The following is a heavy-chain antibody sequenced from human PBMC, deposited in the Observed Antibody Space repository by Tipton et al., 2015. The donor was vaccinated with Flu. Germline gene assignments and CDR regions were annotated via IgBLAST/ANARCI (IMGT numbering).Heavy chain of an antibody. V-gene: IGHV4-4*07. CDR2: IYTSGST. D-gene: IGHD3-3*01. J-gene: IGHJ6*02. Sequence: LRLSCTVSGGSISSYYWSWIRQPAGKGLEWIGRIYTSGSTNYNPSLKSRVTMSVDTSKNQFSLKLSSVTAADTAVYYCARDGDDDFWSGDRQADYYGMDVWGQGTTVTVSS. CDR1: GGSISSYY. CDR3: ARDGDDDFWSGDRQADYYGMDV.